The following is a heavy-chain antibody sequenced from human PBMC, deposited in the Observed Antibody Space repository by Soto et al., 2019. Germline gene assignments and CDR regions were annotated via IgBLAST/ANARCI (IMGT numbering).Heavy chain of an antibody. Sequence: GESLKISCKGSGYSFTSYWISWVRQMPGKGLEWMGRIDPSDSYTNYSPSFQGHVTISADKSISTAYLQWSSLKASDTAMYYCARHSYGYNYYYYMDVWGKGTTVTVSS. V-gene: IGHV5-10-1*01. CDR1: GYSFTSYW. J-gene: IGHJ6*03. CDR3: ARHSYGYNYYYYMDV. CDR2: IDPSDSYT. D-gene: IGHD5-18*01.